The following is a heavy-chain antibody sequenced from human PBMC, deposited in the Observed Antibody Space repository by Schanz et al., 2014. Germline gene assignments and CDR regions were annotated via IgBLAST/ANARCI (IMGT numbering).Heavy chain of an antibody. V-gene: IGHV3-23*04. J-gene: IGHJ4*02. CDR3: ANNWNLDY. Sequence: EVQLVESGGGLVQPGGSLRLSCTASGFTFSDYWMSWVRQAPGKGLEWVSSISSGGGSTYYADSVRGRFTISRDNSKNTLYLQMNSLRAEDTAVYYCANNWNLDYWGQGTLVTVSS. CDR2: ISSGGGST. D-gene: IGHD1-20*01. CDR1: GFTFSDYW.